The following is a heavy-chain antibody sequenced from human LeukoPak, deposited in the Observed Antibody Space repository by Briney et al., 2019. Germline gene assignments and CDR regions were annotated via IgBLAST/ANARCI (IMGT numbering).Heavy chain of an antibody. J-gene: IGHJ4*02. D-gene: IGHD5-24*01. V-gene: IGHV3-7*01. CDR2: INQDGGEK. CDR1: GLILRSYW. Sequence: GGSLRLSCAASGLILRSYWMSWVRQAPGKGLEWVANINQDGGEKYYVDSVKGRFTISRDNAKNSLYLQMNTLRAEDTAVYYCARGRNGSFFAYWGQGTLVTVSS. CDR3: ARGRNGSFFAY.